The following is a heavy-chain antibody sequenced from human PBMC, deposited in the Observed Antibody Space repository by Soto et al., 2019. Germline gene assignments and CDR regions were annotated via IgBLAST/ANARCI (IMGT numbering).Heavy chain of an antibody. J-gene: IGHJ4*02. CDR2: IFYKGNT. CDR3: ARESNGSGETFDL. Sequence: SETLSLTCSVSGGSISGNHWSWIRQPPGKGLEWIGYIFYKGNTEYNPSFKSRVTMSVDTSANQVSLNLRSVTAADTATYYCARESNGSGETFDLWGRGTLVTVSS. V-gene: IGHV4-59*01. CDR1: GGSISGNH. D-gene: IGHD3-10*01.